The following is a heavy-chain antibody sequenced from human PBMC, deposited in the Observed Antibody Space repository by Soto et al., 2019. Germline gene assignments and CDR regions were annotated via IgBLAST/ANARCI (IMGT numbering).Heavy chain of an antibody. CDR3: ARDGPNDAFDI. Sequence: EVQLVESGGGLVKPGGSLRLSCAASGFTFTSYTMNWVRQAPGKGLEWVSSISSSSTYIYYADSVKGRFTISRDNAKNSLYLQMNSLRAEDTAVYYCARDGPNDAFDIWGQGTMVTVSS. J-gene: IGHJ3*02. D-gene: IGHD7-27*01. CDR1: GFTFTSYT. V-gene: IGHV3-21*01. CDR2: ISSSSTYI.